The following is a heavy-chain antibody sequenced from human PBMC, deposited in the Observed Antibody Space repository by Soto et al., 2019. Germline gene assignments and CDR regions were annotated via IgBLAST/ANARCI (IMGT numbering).Heavy chain of an antibody. CDR2: ISWNSGSI. CDR1: GSTFDDYG. CDR3: AKVSTTHTFGPLDP. J-gene: IGHJ5*02. V-gene: IGHV3-9*01. D-gene: IGHD1-1*01. Sequence: EVQLVESGGGLVQPGRSVRLSCAASGSTFDDYGMHWVRQAPGKGLEWVSGISWNSGSIGYADSVKGRFIISRDNAKNSLYLQMNNLRPEDTAFYFCAKVSTTHTFGPLDPWGQGTLVTVSS.